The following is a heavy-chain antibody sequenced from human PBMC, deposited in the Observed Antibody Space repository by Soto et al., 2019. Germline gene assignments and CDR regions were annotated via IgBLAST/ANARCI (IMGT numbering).Heavy chain of an antibody. CDR3: AKVGPSPTVTTVWFYFQH. CDR1: GFTFSSYG. Sequence: PGGSLRLSCAASGFTFSSYGMHWVRQAPGKGLEWVAVISYDGSNKYYADSVKGRFTISRDNSKNTLYLQMNSLRAEDTAVYYCAKVGPSPTVTTVWFYFQHWGQGTLVTVSS. D-gene: IGHD4-17*01. CDR2: ISYDGSNK. J-gene: IGHJ1*01. V-gene: IGHV3-30*18.